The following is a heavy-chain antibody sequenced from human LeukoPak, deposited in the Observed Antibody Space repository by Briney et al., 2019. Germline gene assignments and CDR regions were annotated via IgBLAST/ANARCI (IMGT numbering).Heavy chain of an antibody. CDR3: ARDLGWEPELPETSYSDYPGWHY. D-gene: IGHD4-11*01. J-gene: IGHJ4*02. CDR2: ISYDGSNK. CDR1: GFTFSSYG. V-gene: IGHV3-30*03. Sequence: QPGGSLRLSCAASGFTFSSYGMHWVRQAPGKGLEWVAVISYDGSNKYYADSVKGRFTISRDNSKNTLYLQMNSLRAEDTAVYYCARDLGWEPELPETSYSDYPGWHYWGQGTLVTVSS.